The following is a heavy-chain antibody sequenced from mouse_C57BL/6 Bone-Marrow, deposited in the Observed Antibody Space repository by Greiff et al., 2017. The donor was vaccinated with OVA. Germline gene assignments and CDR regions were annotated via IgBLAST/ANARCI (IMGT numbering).Heavy chain of an antibody. CDR1: GYAFSSSW. D-gene: IGHD1-2*01. CDR2: IYPGDGDT. J-gene: IGHJ1*03. Sequence: QVQLKQSGPELVKPGASVKISCKASGYAFSSSWMNWVKQRPGKGLEWIGRIYPGDGDTNYNGKFKGKATLTADKSSSTAYMQLSSLTSEDSAVYFCARGLRRYFDVWGTGTTVTVSS. V-gene: IGHV1-82*01. CDR3: ARGLRRYFDV.